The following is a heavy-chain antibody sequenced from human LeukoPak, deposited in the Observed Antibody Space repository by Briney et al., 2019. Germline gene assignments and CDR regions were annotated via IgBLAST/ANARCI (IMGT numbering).Heavy chain of an antibody. CDR1: GFRFSSNA. J-gene: IGHJ4*02. D-gene: IGHD3-16*01. CDR2: ISGSGGGT. CDR3: VAYDPLDY. V-gene: IGHV3-23*01. Sequence: GGSLTLSCAASGFRFSSNAMSWVRQAPGKGLEWVSGISGSGGGTNYADSVKGRFTISRDTSKSTLYLQMNRLRGEDTAIYYCVAYDPLDYWGQGTLVIVSS.